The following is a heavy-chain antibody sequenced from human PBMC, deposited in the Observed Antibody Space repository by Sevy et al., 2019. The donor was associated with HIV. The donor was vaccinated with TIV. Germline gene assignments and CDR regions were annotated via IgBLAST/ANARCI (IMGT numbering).Heavy chain of an antibody. Sequence: GGSLRLSCAASGFIFRRYWMTWVRQAPGKELEWVANIKEDGSAKNYVDSVKGRFTIARDNAKNSMHLQMNSLRAEDTAIYYCARDSDWKPVDYWGQGTLVTVSS. CDR1: GFIFRRYW. CDR2: IKEDGSAK. D-gene: IGHD6-19*01. J-gene: IGHJ4*02. V-gene: IGHV3-7*03. CDR3: ARDSDWKPVDY.